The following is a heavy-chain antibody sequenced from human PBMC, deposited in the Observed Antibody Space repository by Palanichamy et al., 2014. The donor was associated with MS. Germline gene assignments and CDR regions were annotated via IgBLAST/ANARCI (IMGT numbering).Heavy chain of an antibody. CDR1: GYPFSAFG. J-gene: IGHJ4*02. D-gene: IGHD3-9*01. CDR3: ARYFCSTFNCYFDVDH. Sequence: HVHLVQSGAEVRKPGASVKVSCTGSGYPFSAFGVSWVRQAPGQGLEWMGWISAANGNTSYAQRVQGRVTMTTDASASIAYMELRSLRSDDTAFYYCARYFCSTFNCYFDVDHWGPGTLVTVAS. CDR2: ISAANGNT. V-gene: IGHV1-18*04.